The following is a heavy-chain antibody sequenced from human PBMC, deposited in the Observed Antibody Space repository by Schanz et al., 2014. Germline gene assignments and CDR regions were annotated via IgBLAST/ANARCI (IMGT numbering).Heavy chain of an antibody. J-gene: IGHJ4*02. CDR2: IYYSGTT. Sequence: QVQLQESGPGLVKPSQTLSLTCTVSGGSISSGGYYWSWIRQYPGKGLEWIGSIYYSGTTYYNPSLESRVAMSADRSENQFYLKLNSATAADTAVYYCARYAAKEDYSAFWGQGTLVTVAS. V-gene: IGHV4-31*03. CDR1: GGSISSGGYY. D-gene: IGHD6-25*01. CDR3: ARYAAKEDYSAF.